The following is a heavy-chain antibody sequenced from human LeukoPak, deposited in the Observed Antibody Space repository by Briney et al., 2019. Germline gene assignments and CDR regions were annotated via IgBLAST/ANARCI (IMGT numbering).Heavy chain of an antibody. V-gene: IGHV3-66*01. J-gene: IGHJ5*02. CDR2: IYSGGRT. Sequence: GGSLRLSCAASGFTVSSNYMSWVRQAPGKGLEWVSLIYSGGRTFYADSVQGRFTLSRDNSKNTLYLQMNSLRAEDTAVYHCARGEPAGFDPWGQGTLVTVSS. CDR1: GFTVSSNY. CDR3: ARGEPAGFDP. D-gene: IGHD1-26*01.